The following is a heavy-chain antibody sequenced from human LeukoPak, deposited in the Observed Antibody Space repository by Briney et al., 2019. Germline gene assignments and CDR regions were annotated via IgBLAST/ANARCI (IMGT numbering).Heavy chain of an antibody. CDR2: INPNSGGT. V-gene: IGHV1-2*02. J-gene: IGHJ4*02. CDR1: GYTFTGYY. D-gene: IGHD5-24*01. CDR3: ARAWRYNFSPLDY. Sequence: ASVKVSFKASGYTFTGYYMHWVRQAPGQGLEWMGWINPNSGGTNYAQKFQGRVTMTRDTSISTAYMELSRLRSDDTAVYYCARAWRYNFSPLDYWGQGTLVTVSS.